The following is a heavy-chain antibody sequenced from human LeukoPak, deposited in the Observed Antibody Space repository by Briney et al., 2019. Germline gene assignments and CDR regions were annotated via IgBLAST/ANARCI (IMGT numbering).Heavy chain of an antibody. CDR2: IKQDGSQK. D-gene: IGHD3-10*01. CDR3: AKLKDYYGSGSHITRSFDY. CDR1: GFTSSSYW. Sequence: GGSLRLSCVASGFTSSSYWMNWVRQAQGKGPEWVANIKQDGSQKYYVDSVKGRFTISRDNSKNTLYLQMNSLRAEDTAVYYCAKLKDYYGSGSHITRSFDYWGQGTLVTVSS. V-gene: IGHV3-7*01. J-gene: IGHJ4*02.